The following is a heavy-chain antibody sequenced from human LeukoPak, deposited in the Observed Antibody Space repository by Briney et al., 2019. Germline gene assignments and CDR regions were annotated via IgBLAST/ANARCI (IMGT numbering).Heavy chain of an antibody. V-gene: IGHV3-74*01. Sequence: GGSLRLSCAASGFTFSSYWMHWVRQAPGKGLVWVSRINSDGSSTSYADSVKGRFTISRDNAKNTLYLQMNSLRAEDTAVYYCARERDYYDSSAVAGDAFDIWGQGTMVTVSS. CDR1: GFTFSSYW. D-gene: IGHD3-22*01. CDR3: ARERDYYDSSAVAGDAFDI. CDR2: INSDGSST. J-gene: IGHJ3*02.